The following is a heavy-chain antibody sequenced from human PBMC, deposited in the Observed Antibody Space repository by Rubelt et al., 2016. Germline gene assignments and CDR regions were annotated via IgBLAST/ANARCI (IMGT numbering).Heavy chain of an antibody. V-gene: IGHV4-39*07. CDR1: GGSITSGPNY. Sequence: QLQLQESGPGLVKPSETLSLTCTVSGGSITSGPNYWAWFGHPPGKGLGWFGRFIYRGTTYYNPPLKSRLPIPVATSKNQVSLKLSSVTAADTAVYYCARVDRGGYSYGHTFDNWGQGTLVTVSS. J-gene: IGHJ4*02. CDR2: FIYRGTT. D-gene: IGHD5-18*01. CDR3: ARVDRGGYSYGHTFDN.